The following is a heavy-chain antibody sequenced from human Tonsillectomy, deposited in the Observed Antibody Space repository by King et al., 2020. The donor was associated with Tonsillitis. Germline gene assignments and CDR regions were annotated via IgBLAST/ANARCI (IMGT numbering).Heavy chain of an antibody. CDR2: ISYDGSNK. V-gene: IGHV3-30*18. CDR1: GFTFSTYD. D-gene: IGHD3-22*01. CDR3: AKDLYYYDSSGYLDY. Sequence: VQLVESGGGVVQPGRPLRLSCAASGFTFSTYDMHWVRQAPGKGLEWVAVISYDGSNKFYADSVKGRFTISRDNSKNTLYLQMNSLRAEDTAVYYCAKDLYYYDSSGYLDYWGQGTLVTVSS. J-gene: IGHJ4*02.